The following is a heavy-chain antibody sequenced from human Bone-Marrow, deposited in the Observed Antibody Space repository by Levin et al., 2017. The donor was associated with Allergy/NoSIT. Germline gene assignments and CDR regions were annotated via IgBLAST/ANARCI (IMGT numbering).Heavy chain of an antibody. J-gene: IGHJ4*02. D-gene: IGHD4-17*01. Sequence: GESLKISCAASGFTVSSYDMSWVRQAPGKGLEWVSIIHTGTTTFYADSVKGRFTISRDNSKNTVFLQMNNLRAEDTAVYYCARDLYGEQAYWGQGALVTVSS. CDR3: ARDLYGEQAY. CDR2: IHTGTTT. V-gene: IGHV3-66*02. CDR1: GFTVSSYD.